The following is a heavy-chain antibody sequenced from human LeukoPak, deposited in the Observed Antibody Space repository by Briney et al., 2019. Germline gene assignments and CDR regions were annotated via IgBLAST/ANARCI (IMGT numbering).Heavy chain of an antibody. D-gene: IGHD3-9*01. CDR3: AREQNANDWYLGY. J-gene: IGHJ4*02. CDR2: IKEDGSVK. V-gene: IGHV3-7*03. CDR1: AFSFSSTL. Sequence: GGSLRLSCAASAFSFSSTLLTWVRQAPGKGLEWLANIKEDGSVKNYVDSVKGRFIISRDNAKNSLYLQMNNLRADDTAVYYCAREQNANDWYLGYWGQGTLVSVSS.